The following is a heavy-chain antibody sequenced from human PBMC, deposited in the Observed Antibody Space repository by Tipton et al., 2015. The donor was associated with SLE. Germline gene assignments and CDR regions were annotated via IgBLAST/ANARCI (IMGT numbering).Heavy chain of an antibody. J-gene: IGHJ4*02. CDR1: GGSISSSSYY. CDR3: ARMVQGDYFDY. Sequence: LRLSCTVSGGSISSSSYYWGWIRQPPGKGLEWIGSIYYSGSTYYNPSLKSRVTISVDTSKNQFSLKLSSVTAADTAVYYCARMVQGDYFDYWGQGTLVTVSS. CDR2: IYYSGST. V-gene: IGHV4-39*07. D-gene: IGHD3-10*01.